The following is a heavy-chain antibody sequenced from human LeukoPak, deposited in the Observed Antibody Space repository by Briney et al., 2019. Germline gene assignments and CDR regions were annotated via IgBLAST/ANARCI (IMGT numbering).Heavy chain of an antibody. CDR1: GGSISSYY. D-gene: IGHD4-17*01. CDR3: ARDDYGGNSFLHY. V-gene: IGHV4-59*01. Sequence: SETLSLTCAVSGGSISSYYWSWIRQPPGKGLEWIGYIYYSGSTNYNPSLKSRVTISVDTSKNQFPLKLSSVTAADTAVYYCARDDYGGNSFLHYWGQGTLVTVSS. J-gene: IGHJ4*02. CDR2: IYYSGST.